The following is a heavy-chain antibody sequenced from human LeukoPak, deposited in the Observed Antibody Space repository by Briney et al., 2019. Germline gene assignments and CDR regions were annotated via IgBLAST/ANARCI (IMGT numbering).Heavy chain of an antibody. J-gene: IGHJ5*02. D-gene: IGHD3-3*01. V-gene: IGHV4-59*01. Sequence: SETLSLTCTVSGGSISSYYWSWIRQPPGKGLEWIGYIYYSGSTNYNPSLTSRVTISVDTSKNQFSLKLSSVTAADTAGYYCAKTITIFGVAPFNWFDPWGQGTLVTVSS. CDR1: GGSISSYY. CDR2: IYYSGST. CDR3: AKTITIFGVAPFNWFDP.